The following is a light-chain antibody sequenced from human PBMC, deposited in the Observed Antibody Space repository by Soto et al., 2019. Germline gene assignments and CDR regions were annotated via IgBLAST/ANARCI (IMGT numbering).Light chain of an antibody. Sequence: DIQMTHAPSTLSASVGDRVTITCRASQSISGWLAWYQQKPGKAPKLLIYKESSLKSGVPSRFSGSGPGTEFTLTIRSLQPDDSATYYCQQYHSFPVTFGQGTKVDI. J-gene: IGKJ1*01. V-gene: IGKV1-5*03. CDR1: QSISGW. CDR3: QQYHSFPVT. CDR2: KES.